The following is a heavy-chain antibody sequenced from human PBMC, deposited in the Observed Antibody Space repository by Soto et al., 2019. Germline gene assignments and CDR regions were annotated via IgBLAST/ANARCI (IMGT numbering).Heavy chain of an antibody. CDR2: ISSSSSYI. D-gene: IGHD3-9*01. CDR3: ARDYDILTGYYRFDY. V-gene: IGHV3-21*01. CDR1: GFTFSSYS. J-gene: IGHJ4*02. Sequence: PGGSLRLSCAASGFTFSSYSMNWVRQAPGKGLEWVSSISSSSSYIYYADSVKGRFTISRDNAKNSLYLQMNSLRAEDTFVYYCARDYDILTGYYRFDYWGQGTLVTVSS.